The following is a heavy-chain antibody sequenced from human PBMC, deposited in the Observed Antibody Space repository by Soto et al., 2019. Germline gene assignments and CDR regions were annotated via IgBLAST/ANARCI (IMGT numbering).Heavy chain of an antibody. J-gene: IGHJ5*02. CDR3: ARGPFRQLRYFDWLYPFDP. CDR2: IYYSGST. V-gene: IGHV4-59*01. Sequence: PSETLSLTCTVSGGSISSYYWSWIRPPPGKGQEWIGYIYYSGSTNYNPSLKSRVTISVDTSKNQFSLKLSSVTAADTAVYYCARGPFRQLRYFDWLYPFDPWGQGTLVTVSS. CDR1: GGSISSYY. D-gene: IGHD3-9*01.